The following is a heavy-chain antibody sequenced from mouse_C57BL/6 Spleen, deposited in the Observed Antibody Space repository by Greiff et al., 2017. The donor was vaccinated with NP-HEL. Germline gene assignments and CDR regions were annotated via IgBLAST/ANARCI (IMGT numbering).Heavy chain of an antibody. CDR2: ISYDGSN. J-gene: IGHJ3*01. V-gene: IGHV3-6*01. CDR3: AREMAY. CDR1: GYSITSGYY. Sequence: EVKLQESGPGLVKPSQSLSLTCSVTGYSITSGYYWNWIRQFPGNKQEWMGYISYDGSNNYNPSLKNRTSITRDTSKNQFFLKLNSVTTEDTATYYCAREMAYWGQGTLVTVSA.